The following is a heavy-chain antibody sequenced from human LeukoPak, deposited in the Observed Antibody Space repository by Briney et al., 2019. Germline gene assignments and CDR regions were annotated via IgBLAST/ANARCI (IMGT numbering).Heavy chain of an antibody. CDR2: ISYDGGNK. V-gene: IGHV3-30-3*01. J-gene: IGHJ4*02. D-gene: IGHD1-26*01. Sequence: GSLRLPCAASGFTFSSYAMHWVRQAPGKGLEWVAVISYDGGNKYYADSVKGRFTISRDNSKNTLYLQMNSLRAEDTAVYYCARDHRATIDYWGQGTLVTVSS. CDR1: GFTFSSYA. CDR3: ARDHRATIDY.